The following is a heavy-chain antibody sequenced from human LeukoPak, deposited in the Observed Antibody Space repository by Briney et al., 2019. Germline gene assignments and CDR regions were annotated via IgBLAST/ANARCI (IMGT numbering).Heavy chain of an antibody. CDR2: IYHSGST. Sequence: SETLSLTCAVFDYSLSSGYYWGWIRPSPGKGLEWIGSIYHSGSTYDNPSLKSRVTISVDTSKNQFSLKLSSVTAADTAVYYCARGTLGYGSGNWFDPWGQGTLVTVSS. CDR3: ARGTLGYGSGNWFDP. V-gene: IGHV4-38-2*01. J-gene: IGHJ5*02. D-gene: IGHD3-10*01. CDR1: DYSLSSGYY.